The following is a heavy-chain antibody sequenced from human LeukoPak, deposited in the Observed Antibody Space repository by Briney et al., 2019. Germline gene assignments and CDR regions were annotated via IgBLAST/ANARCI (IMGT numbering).Heavy chain of an antibody. CDR1: GFTFSSYW. Sequence: PGGSLGLSCAASGFTFSSYWMSWVRQAPGKGLEWVANIKQDGSEKYYVDSVKGRFTISRDNAKNSLYLQMNSLRAEDTAVYYCARDLTTVTTRGLGYWGQGTLVTVSS. CDR3: ARDLTTVTTRGLGY. CDR2: IKQDGSEK. J-gene: IGHJ4*02. V-gene: IGHV3-7*01. D-gene: IGHD4-17*01.